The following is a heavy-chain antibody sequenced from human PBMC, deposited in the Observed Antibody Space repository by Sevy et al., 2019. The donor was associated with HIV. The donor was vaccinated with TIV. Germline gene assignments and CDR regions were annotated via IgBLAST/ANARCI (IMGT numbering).Heavy chain of an antibody. Sequence: SETLSLTCTVSGVSMSSSSYDWGWVRQPPGTGLEWIGTMYHSGRSYYNPSLKSRVTKYVDTSKNQFSLKLSSVTAADTAVYYCARQGGIVDRAFDYWGQGTLVTVSS. CDR2: MYHSGRS. CDR3: ARQGGIVDRAFDY. CDR1: GVSMSSSSYD. D-gene: IGHD2-21*01. J-gene: IGHJ4*02. V-gene: IGHV4-39*01.